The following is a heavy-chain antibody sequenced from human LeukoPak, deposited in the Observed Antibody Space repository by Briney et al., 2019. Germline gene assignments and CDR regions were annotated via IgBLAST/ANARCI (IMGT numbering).Heavy chain of an antibody. V-gene: IGHV5-51*01. J-gene: IGHJ4*02. CDR3: ARGTTPVEFYFDY. D-gene: IGHD1-14*01. CDR2: IYPGDSDT. CDR1: GYRFTSYW. Sequence: GESLQISCKGSGYRFTSYWIGWVRQMPGKGLEWMGIIYPGDSDTRYSPSFQGQVTISADKSISTAYLQWSSLKASDTAMYYCARGTTPVEFYFDYWGQGTLVTVSS.